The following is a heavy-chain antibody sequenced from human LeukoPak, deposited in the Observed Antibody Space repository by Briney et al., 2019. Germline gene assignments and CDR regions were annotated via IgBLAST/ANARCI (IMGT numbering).Heavy chain of an antibody. V-gene: IGHV1-69*13. J-gene: IGHJ6*03. CDR1: GYTFTSNY. Sequence: SVKASCKASGYTFTSNYMHWVRQAPGQGLEWMGGIIPIFGTANYAQKFQGRVTITADESTSTAYMELSSLRSEDTAVYYCARGMVRGVKYYYYYYMDVWGKGTTVTISS. CDR2: IIPIFGTA. D-gene: IGHD3-10*01. CDR3: ARGMVRGVKYYYYYYMDV.